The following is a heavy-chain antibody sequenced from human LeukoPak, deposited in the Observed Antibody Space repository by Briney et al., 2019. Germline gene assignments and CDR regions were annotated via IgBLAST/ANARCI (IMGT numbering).Heavy chain of an antibody. Sequence: GGSLRLSCAASGFTFSSYAMTWVRQAPGKGLEWVSAISGSGGSTYYADSVKGRFTISRDNSKNTPYLQMNSLRAEDTAVYYCAKETVSSPPYYCDYWGQGTLVTVSS. CDR3: AKETVSSPPYYCDY. CDR2: ISGSGGST. V-gene: IGHV3-23*01. CDR1: GFTFSSYA. J-gene: IGHJ4*02. D-gene: IGHD1-14*01.